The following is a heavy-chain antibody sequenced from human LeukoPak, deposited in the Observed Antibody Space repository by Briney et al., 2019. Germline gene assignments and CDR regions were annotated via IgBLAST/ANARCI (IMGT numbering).Heavy chain of an antibody. V-gene: IGHV4-30-4*07. J-gene: IGHJ4*02. D-gene: IGHD5-18*01. Sequence: SETLSLTCAVSGVAISRGGYAWNWIRQPPGKGLEWIAYIYHSGTTYYNPSLKSRATISVDTSKNQFSLKLSSVTAADTAVYYCARLPEVVLDTAMEAPSFDYWGQGTLVTVSS. CDR2: IYHSGTT. CDR1: GVAISRGGYA. CDR3: ARLPEVVLDTAMEAPSFDY.